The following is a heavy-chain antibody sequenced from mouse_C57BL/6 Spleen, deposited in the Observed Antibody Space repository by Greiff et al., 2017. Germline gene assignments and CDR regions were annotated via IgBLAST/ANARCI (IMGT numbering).Heavy chain of an antibody. CDR2: IDPSDSYT. CDR3: ARYWDGAMDY. J-gene: IGHJ4*01. Sequence: VQLQQPGAELVRPGTSVKLSCKASGYTFTSYWMHWVKQRPGQGLEWIGVIDPSDSYTNYTQKFKGKATLTVDTSSSTAYMQLSSLTSEDSAVYYCARYWDGAMDYWGQGTSVTVSS. V-gene: IGHV1-59*01. D-gene: IGHD4-1*01. CDR1: GYTFTSYW.